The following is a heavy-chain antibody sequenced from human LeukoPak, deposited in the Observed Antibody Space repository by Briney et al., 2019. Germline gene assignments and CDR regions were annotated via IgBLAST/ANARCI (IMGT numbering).Heavy chain of an antibody. D-gene: IGHD2-15*01. V-gene: IGHV4-59*01. Sequence: SETLSLTCTVSGGSFSSYYWSWIRQPPGKGLEWIGYIYYSGSTNYNPSLKSRVTISVDTSKNQFSLKLSSVTAADTAVYYCARDPGYCSGASCYFDYWGQGTLVTVSS. CDR1: GGSFSSYY. J-gene: IGHJ4*02. CDR3: ARDPGYCSGASCYFDY. CDR2: IYYSGST.